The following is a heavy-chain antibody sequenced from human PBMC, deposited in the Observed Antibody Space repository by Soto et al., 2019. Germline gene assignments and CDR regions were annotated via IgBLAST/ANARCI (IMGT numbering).Heavy chain of an antibody. J-gene: IGHJ4*02. D-gene: IGHD6-13*01. CDR2: IYDSGTT. V-gene: IGHV4-31*03. CDR3: VRDRRNTSGWYGLVDS. CDR1: GGAISSGGYY. Sequence: PSETLSLTCNVSGGAISSGGYYWSWIRQHPGKGLEWIGYIYDSGTTYYNPSLKSRISISMDTSKNQFSLRLTSVTAADAAVYYCVRDRRNTSGWYGLVDSWGQGTPVTVSS.